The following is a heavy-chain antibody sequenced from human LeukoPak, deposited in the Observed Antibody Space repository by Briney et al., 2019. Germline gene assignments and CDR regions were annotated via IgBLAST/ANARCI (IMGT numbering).Heavy chain of an antibody. V-gene: IGHV1-18*01. CDR3: ARGNSGSLNV. Sequence: ASVKVSCKATGYIFSNYGISWVRQAPGHGLEWMGWISSGGNTNYAPKFQDRATMTTDTSTSTAYMELRSLRSDDTAVYYCARGNSGSLNVWGQGTTVTVSS. CDR1: GYIFSNYG. J-gene: IGHJ6*02. D-gene: IGHD1-26*01. CDR2: ISSGGNT.